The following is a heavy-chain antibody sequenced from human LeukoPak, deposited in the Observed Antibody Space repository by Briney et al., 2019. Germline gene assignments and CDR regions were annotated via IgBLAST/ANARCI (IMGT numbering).Heavy chain of an antibody. CDR1: GFTFSNYW. J-gene: IGHJ4*02. V-gene: IGHV3-7*01. CDR2: INQDGSEE. Sequence: GGSLRLSCAASGFTFSNYWMTWVRQAPGKGLEWVAHINQDGSEEHYMDSVKARFTISRDNAKNSLSLQMNSLRAEDTAVYYCAKSMLGVPDYWGQGTLVTVSS. CDR3: AKSMLGVPDY. D-gene: IGHD2-8*01.